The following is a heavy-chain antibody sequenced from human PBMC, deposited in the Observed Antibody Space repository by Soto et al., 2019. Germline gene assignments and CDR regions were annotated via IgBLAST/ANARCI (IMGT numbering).Heavy chain of an antibody. D-gene: IGHD7-27*01. V-gene: IGHV3-21*01. Sequence: PGGSLRLACAASGVTCSSDSMNWVRQASGKGLEWVSSISSSSSYIYYADSVKGRVTISRDNAKNSLYLQMNSLRAEDTAVYYCARDQGLGPAHYYFDYCGPGTLVTVSS. CDR3: ARDQGLGPAHYYFDY. J-gene: IGHJ4*02. CDR1: GVTCSSDS. CDR2: ISSSSSYI.